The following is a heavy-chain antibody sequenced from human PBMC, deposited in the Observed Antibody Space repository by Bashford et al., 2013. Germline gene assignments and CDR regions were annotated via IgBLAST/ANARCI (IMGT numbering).Heavy chain of an antibody. Sequence: SETLSLTCAVYGGFFSGYYWSWIRQPPGKGLEWIGEIIHSGSTNYNPSLKSRVIISLDTSENHFSLRLSSVTAADTAVYYCTRHQWRRPKINYPDYWGQGNLVTVSS. D-gene: IGHD2-8*01. CDR2: IIHSGST. CDR1: GGFFSGYY. J-gene: IGHJ4*02. V-gene: IGHV4-34*12. CDR3: TRHQWRRPKINYPDY.